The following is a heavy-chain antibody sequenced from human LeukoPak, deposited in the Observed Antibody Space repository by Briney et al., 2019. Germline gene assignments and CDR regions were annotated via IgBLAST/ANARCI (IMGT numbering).Heavy chain of an antibody. J-gene: IGHJ4*02. Sequence: SETLSLTCTVSGGSISSSSYYWGWIRQPPGKGLEWIGSIYYSGSTNYNPSLKSRVTISVDTSKNQFSLKLSSVTAADTAVYYCARGSSWYDTTFDYWGQGTLVTVSS. D-gene: IGHD6-13*01. CDR1: GGSISSSSYY. CDR3: ARGSSWYDTTFDY. CDR2: IYYSGST. V-gene: IGHV4-39*07.